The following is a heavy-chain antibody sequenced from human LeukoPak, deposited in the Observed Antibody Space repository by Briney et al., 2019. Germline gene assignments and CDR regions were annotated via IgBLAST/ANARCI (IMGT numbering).Heavy chain of an antibody. CDR1: GDSISSNNW. J-gene: IGHJ6*03. Sequence: PSETLSLTCAVSGDSISSNNWWSWVRQPPGKGLEWIGEIYHSGSTNYNASLKSRVTISVDKSKNQISLKLSSVTAADTAVYYCARGVRGYYYGSGSHPPYYMDVWGKGTTVTVSS. CDR2: IYHSGST. D-gene: IGHD3-10*01. V-gene: IGHV4-4*02. CDR3: ARGVRGYYYGSGSHPPYYMDV.